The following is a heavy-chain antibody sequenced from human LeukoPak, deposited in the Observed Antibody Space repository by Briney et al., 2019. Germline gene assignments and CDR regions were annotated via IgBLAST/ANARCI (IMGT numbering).Heavy chain of an antibody. CDR1: GFTFSSYC. CDR3: ARHYDSSGYYVYFDY. Sequence: PGGSLRLSCAASGFTFSSYCMNWVRQAPGKGLEWVSSISSSSNYIYYADSVKGRFTISRDNAKNSLYLQMNSLRAEDTAVYYCARHYDSSGYYVYFDYWGQGTLVTVSS. D-gene: IGHD3-22*01. CDR2: ISSSSNYI. J-gene: IGHJ4*02. V-gene: IGHV3-21*01.